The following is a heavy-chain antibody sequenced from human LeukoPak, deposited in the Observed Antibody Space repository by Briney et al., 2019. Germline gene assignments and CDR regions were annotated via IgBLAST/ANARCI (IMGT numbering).Heavy chain of an antibody. D-gene: IGHD3-9*01. CDR1: GFTFRDYN. J-gene: IGHJ6*02. V-gene: IGHV3-11*01. CDR3: ARSIGLTGGGVDV. Sequence: GGSLRLSCAGSGFTFRDYNMNWVRQAPGKGLEWVSYITNGGSTIHHADSVKGRFTISRDNAKKTLYLQMNSLRAEDTAVYYCARSIGLTGGGVDVWGQGTTVTVSS. CDR2: ITNGGSTI.